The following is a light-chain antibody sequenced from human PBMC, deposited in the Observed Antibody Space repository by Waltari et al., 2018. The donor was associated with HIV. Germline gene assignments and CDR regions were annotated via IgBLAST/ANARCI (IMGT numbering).Light chain of an antibody. Sequence: QSALTQPASVSGFHGQSITISCTGSSSAVGSYNYVSWYQQHPGKAPKLLIYDVSKRPSGVSNRFSGSKSGNTASLTISGLQAEDEADYYCCSYAGSNTYLFGTGTEVTVL. CDR3: CSYAGSNTYL. J-gene: IGLJ1*01. V-gene: IGLV2-23*02. CDR2: DVS. CDR1: SSAVGSYNY.